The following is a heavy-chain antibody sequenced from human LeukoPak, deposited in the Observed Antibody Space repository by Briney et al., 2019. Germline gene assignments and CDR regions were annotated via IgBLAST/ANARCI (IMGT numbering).Heavy chain of an antibody. CDR3: ARVDVGANFDY. CDR1: GFTFSSYW. V-gene: IGHV3-7*01. D-gene: IGHD1-26*01. Sequence: GGSLRLSCAASGFTFSSYWMSWVRQAPGKGLEWVANIKQDGSEKYYVDSVKGRFTISRDNAKNSLFLQMNSLRAEDTAVYYCARVDVGANFDYWGQGTLVTVSS. J-gene: IGHJ4*02. CDR2: IKQDGSEK.